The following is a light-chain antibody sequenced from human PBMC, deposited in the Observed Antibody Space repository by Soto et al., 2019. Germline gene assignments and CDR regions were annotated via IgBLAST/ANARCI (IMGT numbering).Light chain of an antibody. CDR3: QQYNTWPWT. V-gene: IGKV3-15*01. CDR1: QNVSSS. J-gene: IGKJ1*01. CDR2: GAS. Sequence: EIAMTQSPATLSVSPGERATLSCRASQNVSSSLAWYHQKPGQAPRLLFYGASTRATGIPARFSGSGSGTEFTLTINSLQSEDFAVYHCQQYNTWPWTFGQGTKVDIK.